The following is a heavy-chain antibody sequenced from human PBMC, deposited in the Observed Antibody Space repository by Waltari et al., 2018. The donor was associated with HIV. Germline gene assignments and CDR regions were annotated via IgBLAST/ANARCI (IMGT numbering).Heavy chain of an antibody. CDR2: INDDGSGA. D-gene: IGHD1-26*01. V-gene: IGHV3-74*01. CDR3: ARGGDYYFGMDV. J-gene: IGHJ6*02. CDR1: GFTFRSYW. Sequence: EVQLVESGGGLVQPGGSLRLSCAASGFTFRSYWMHWVRQAPGKGLVWVSRINDDGSGATYADSVKGRFTISRDNAKNTLYLQINSLRVEDTAVYYCARGGDYYFGMDVWGQGTTVTVS.